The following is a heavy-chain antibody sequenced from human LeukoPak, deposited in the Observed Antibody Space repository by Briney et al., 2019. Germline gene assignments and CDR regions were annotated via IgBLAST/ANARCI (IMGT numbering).Heavy chain of an antibody. J-gene: IGHJ6*03. CDR1: GYTFTGYY. CDR3: ARVAIFGVANPLYYYYYYMDV. CDR2: INPNSGGT. Sequence: EASVKVSCKASGYTFTGYYMHWVRQAPGQGLEWMGWINPNSGGTNYAQKFQGRVTMTRDTSISTAYMELSRLRSDDTAVYYCARVAIFGVANPLYYYYYYMDVWGKGTTVTVSS. V-gene: IGHV1-2*02. D-gene: IGHD3-3*01.